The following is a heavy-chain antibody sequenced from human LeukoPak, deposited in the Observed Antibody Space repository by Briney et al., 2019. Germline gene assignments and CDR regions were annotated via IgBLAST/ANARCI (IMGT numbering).Heavy chain of an antibody. CDR1: GFTFSSYS. CDR2: ISSSGTTI. D-gene: IGHD5-24*01. V-gene: IGHV3-48*02. J-gene: IGHJ4*02. CDR3: ARMDRGAYNSPYYFDY. Sequence: GGSLILSYAASGFTFSSYSMNWVRHTPGEGLQWVSYISSSGTTIYYADSVKGRFTISRDNAKNSLYLQMDSLRDEDTAIYYCARMDRGAYNSPYYFDYWGQGTLVTVSS.